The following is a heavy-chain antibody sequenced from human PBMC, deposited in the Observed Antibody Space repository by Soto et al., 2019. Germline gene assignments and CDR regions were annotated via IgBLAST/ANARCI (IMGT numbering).Heavy chain of an antibody. CDR2: INTDGTNT. J-gene: IGHJ5*02. Sequence: GGSLRLSCAASGFTFNRNWMHCVRHTPCKGLVWVSHINTDGTNTNYADSVKGRFTISRDNAKSTLFLQMNSLRDEDTAVYYCASEFCSGGNCYTYYFDTWGQG. CDR3: ASEFCSGGNCYTYYFDT. V-gene: IGHV3-74*01. CDR1: GFTFNRNW. D-gene: IGHD2-15*01.